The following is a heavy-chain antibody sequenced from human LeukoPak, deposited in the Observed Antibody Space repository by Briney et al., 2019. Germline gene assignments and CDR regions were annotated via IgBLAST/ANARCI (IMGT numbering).Heavy chain of an antibody. CDR3: GRGRAFFE. D-gene: IGHD3-3*02. CDR1: GGSFSGYY. V-gene: IGHV4-34*01. J-gene: IGHJ4*02. CDR2: INQSGST. Sequence: SETLSLTCAVYGGSFSGYYWNWIRQPPGKGLEWIGEINQSGSTNYNPSLKSRVTISFETSKSQFSLKLSSVTAGETAVYYCGRGRAFFEWGEGTLVTVSS.